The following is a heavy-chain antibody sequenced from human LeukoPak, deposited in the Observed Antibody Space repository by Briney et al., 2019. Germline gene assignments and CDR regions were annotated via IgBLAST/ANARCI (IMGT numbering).Heavy chain of an antibody. Sequence: GGSLRLSCAASGFIFSSYDMHWVRQATGKALECVSSIGTAGDTYYSGSVRGRFTISRENAKNSLYLQMNSLRAGDTAVYYCARAPKGASYFDYWGQGTLVTVSS. CDR1: GFIFSSYD. D-gene: IGHD1-26*01. V-gene: IGHV3-13*01. CDR3: ARAPKGASYFDY. J-gene: IGHJ4*02. CDR2: IGTAGDT.